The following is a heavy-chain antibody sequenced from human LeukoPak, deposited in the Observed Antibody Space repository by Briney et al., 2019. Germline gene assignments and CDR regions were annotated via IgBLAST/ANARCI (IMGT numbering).Heavy chain of an antibody. J-gene: IGHJ3*02. CDR2: IYHSGST. CDR3: ARDPGYYDSSGYYYEAFDI. Sequence: GSLRLSCAASGFTFSSYWMSWVRQPPGKGLEWIGEIYHSGSTNYNPSLKSRVTISVDKSKNQFSLKLSSVTAADTAVYYCARDPGYYDSSGYYYEAFDIWGQGTMVTVSS. D-gene: IGHD3-22*01. V-gene: IGHV4-4*02. CDR1: GFTFSSYW.